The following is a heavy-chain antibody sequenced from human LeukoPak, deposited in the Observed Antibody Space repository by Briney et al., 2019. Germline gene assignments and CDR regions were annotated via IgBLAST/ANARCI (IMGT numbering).Heavy chain of an antibody. CDR3: ARDTPYDTSGYFFDY. Sequence: ASVKVSCKASGHTFTFYYIHWVRQAPGQGLEWMGIINPNDGSTSYAQKFQGRVTMTRDTSTSTVYMELSSLRSEDTAVYYCARDTPYDTSGYFFDYWGQGTLVTVSS. CDR2: INPNDGST. D-gene: IGHD3-22*01. CDR1: GHTFTFYY. V-gene: IGHV1-46*01. J-gene: IGHJ4*02.